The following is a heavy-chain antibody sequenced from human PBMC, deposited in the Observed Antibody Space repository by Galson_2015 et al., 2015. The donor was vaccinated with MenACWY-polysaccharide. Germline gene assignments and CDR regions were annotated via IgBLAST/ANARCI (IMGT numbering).Heavy chain of an antibody. D-gene: IGHD4-11*01. V-gene: IGHV3-23*01. Sequence: SLRLSCAASGFIFNNYDMSWVRQAPGKGLEWVSGVSGTGHSTYYADSVKGRFTISRDNSKNTLYLEMKSLRAEDTATYYCAKDSRIVYSNYQSDSWVQGTLVTVSS. J-gene: IGHJ4*02. CDR3: AKDSRIVYSNYQSDS. CDR1: GFIFNNYD. CDR2: VSGTGHST.